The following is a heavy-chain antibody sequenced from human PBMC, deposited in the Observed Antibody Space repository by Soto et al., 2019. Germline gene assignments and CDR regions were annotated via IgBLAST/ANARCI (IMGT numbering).Heavy chain of an antibody. D-gene: IGHD3-3*02. CDR1: GGAISSYY. J-gene: IGHJ6*02. V-gene: IGHV4-4*07. Sequence: SETLSLTCSVPGGAISSYYWSWVRQPAGKGLEWIGRVFSSGSTNYNASLKSRVTMSIDTSKNEVSLTLRSVTAADTAVYYCARVAFSYFGMDVRGPGTTVTVSS. CDR2: VFSSGST. CDR3: ARVAFSYFGMDV.